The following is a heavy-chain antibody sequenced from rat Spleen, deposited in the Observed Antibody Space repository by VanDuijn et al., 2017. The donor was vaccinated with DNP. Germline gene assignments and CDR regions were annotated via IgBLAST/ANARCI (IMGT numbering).Heavy chain of an antibody. J-gene: IGHJ4*01. CDR2: IKTDGGST. V-gene: IGHV5-58*01. D-gene: IGHD1-1*01. Sequence: EVQLVETGGGLVQPGRSLKLSCVASGFTFSSYWMYWIRQAPGKGLEWVASIKTDGGSTYYPDSVKGRFTISRDNAENTVYLQMNSLRSEDTATYYCARLRLEWEVRAMDAWGQGTSVTVSS. CDR3: ARLRLEWEVRAMDA. CDR1: GFTFSSYW.